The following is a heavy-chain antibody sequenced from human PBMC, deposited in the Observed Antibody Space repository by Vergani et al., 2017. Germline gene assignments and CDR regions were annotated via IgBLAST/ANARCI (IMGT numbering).Heavy chain of an antibody. CDR3: ARQTTYSDS. V-gene: IGHV5-51*01. Sequence: EVELVQSGPEMRKPGASLKISCKGSEYSFGNYWIGWVRQMPGKGLEWMGIIYPADSDTRYSPSFQGQVTISADKSISTAFLQWDSLKASDTALYYCARQTTYSDSGGKGTLVTVSS. CDR2: IYPADSDT. J-gene: IGHJ4*02. D-gene: IGHD1-1*01. CDR1: EYSFGNYW.